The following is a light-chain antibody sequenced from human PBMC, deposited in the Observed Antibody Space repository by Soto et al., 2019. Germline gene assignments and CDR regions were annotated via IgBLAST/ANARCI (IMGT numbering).Light chain of an antibody. CDR1: SSNIGAGYD. CDR2: GNS. V-gene: IGLV1-40*01. Sequence: QPVLTQPPSVSGAPGQRVTISCTGSSSNIGAGYDVHWYQQLPGTAPKLLIYGNSNRPSGVPDRFSGSKSGTSASLAITGLQAEDVADYYCQSYDSSLSGGVFGGGTKVTVL. J-gene: IGLJ2*01. CDR3: QSYDSSLSGGV.